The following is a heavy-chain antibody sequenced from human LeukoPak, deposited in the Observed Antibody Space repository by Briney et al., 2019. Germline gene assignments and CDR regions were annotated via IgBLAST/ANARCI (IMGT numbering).Heavy chain of an antibody. CDR1: GYTFTSYG. Sequence: GASVKVSCKASGYTFTSYGISWVRQAPGQGLEWMGWVSAYNGNTNYAQKLQGRVTMTTDTSTSTAYMELRSLRSDDTAVYYCARDRVWMVRGDPIVGGYWGQGTLVTVSS. D-gene: IGHD3-10*01. J-gene: IGHJ4*02. CDR2: VSAYNGNT. V-gene: IGHV1-18*01. CDR3: ARDRVWMVRGDPIVGGY.